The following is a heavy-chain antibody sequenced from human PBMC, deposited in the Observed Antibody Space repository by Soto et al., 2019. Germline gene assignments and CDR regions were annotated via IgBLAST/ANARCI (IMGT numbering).Heavy chain of an antibody. J-gene: IGHJ4*02. Sequence: DVQLVESGGGLVKPGGSLRLSCAASGFNFHTYTMTWLRQAPGKGLELVSYISGTSETIFYADSVKGRFTISRDNAKNSLYPQLNSLRDEETAVYYCATGYCRRDNCHFTHWGQGTLVTVSS. CDR2: ISGTSETI. D-gene: IGHD2-2*03. CDR1: GFNFHTYT. V-gene: IGHV3-48*02. CDR3: ATGYCRRDNCHFTH.